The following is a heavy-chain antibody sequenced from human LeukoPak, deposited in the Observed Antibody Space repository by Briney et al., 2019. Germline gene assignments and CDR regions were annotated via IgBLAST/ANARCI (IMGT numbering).Heavy chain of an antibody. CDR2: INHSGST. CDR1: SGSFSNYY. J-gene: IGHJ4*02. CDR3: ARGALKWELPPIRARKSYYFDN. Sequence: SETLSLTCAVYSGSFSNYYCSWIRPPPGKGLEWIGEINHSGSTNYNPSLKSRVTISVDTSKNHSSLKLSSVTAADTAVYYCARGALKWELPPIRARKSYYFDNWGQGTLVTVSS. D-gene: IGHD1-26*01. V-gene: IGHV4-34*01.